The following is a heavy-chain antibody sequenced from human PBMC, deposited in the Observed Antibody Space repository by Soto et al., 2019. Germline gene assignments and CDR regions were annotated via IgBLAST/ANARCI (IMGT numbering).Heavy chain of an antibody. CDR2: ISWNSGTI. CDR1: GFSFHDYA. J-gene: IGHJ4*02. D-gene: IGHD6-6*01. V-gene: IGHV3-9*01. Sequence: GGSLRLSCAASGFSFHDYAMHWVRQAPGKGLEWVSGISWNSGTIAYADSVKGRFTISRDNAKNSLYLQMASLRAEDTALYYCAKGPGGSIIAAYFDSWGQGTLVTVSS. CDR3: AKGPGGSIIAAYFDS.